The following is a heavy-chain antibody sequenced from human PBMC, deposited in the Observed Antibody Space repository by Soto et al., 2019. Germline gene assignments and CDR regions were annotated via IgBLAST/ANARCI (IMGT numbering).Heavy chain of an antibody. Sequence: PGGSLRLSCAASGFNFNNYAMTWVRQAPGKGLEWVSYISSSGSTIYYADSVKGRFTISRDNAKNSLYLQMNSLRAEDTAVYYCARDYCSGGGCREANWFDPWGQGTLVTVSS. CDR2: ISSSGSTI. J-gene: IGHJ5*02. CDR3: ARDYCSGGGCREANWFDP. V-gene: IGHV3-48*03. CDR1: GFNFNNYA. D-gene: IGHD2-15*01.